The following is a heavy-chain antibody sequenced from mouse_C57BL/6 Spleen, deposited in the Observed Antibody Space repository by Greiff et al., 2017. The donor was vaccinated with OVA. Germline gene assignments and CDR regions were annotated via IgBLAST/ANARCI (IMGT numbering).Heavy chain of an antibody. CDR3: ARLAYSNYWFSY. J-gene: IGHJ3*01. D-gene: IGHD2-5*01. CDR2: IYPRSGNT. CDR1: GYTFTSYG. V-gene: IGHV1-81*01. Sequence: QVQLKESGAELARPGASVKLSCKASGYTFTSYGISWVKQRTGQGLEWIGEIYPRSGNTNYNEKFKGKATLTADKSSSTAYMELRSLTSEYSAVYFCARLAYSNYWFSYWGQGTLVTVSA.